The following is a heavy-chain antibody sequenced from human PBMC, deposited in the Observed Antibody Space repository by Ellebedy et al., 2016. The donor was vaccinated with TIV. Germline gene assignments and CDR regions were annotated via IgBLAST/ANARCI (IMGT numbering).Heavy chain of an antibody. J-gene: IGHJ4*02. CDR1: GYTFADSG. D-gene: IGHD3-10*01. V-gene: IGHV1-18*01. CDR2: INGNNGQT. Sequence: AASVKVSCKASGYTFADSGVAWVRQAPGQGLEWMGWINGNNGQTAYALKFQGRVTMTKDTSSNTAYMELRRLTSADTAVYYCARSRWFGDRVRVFDLWGQGAVVTVSS. CDR3: ARSRWFGDRVRVFDL.